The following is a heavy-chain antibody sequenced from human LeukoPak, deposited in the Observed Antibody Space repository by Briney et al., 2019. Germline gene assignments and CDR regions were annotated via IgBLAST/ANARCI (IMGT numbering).Heavy chain of an antibody. V-gene: IGHV4-39*01. J-gene: IGHJ6*03. CDR2: IYYSGST. CDR3: ARRQEIGYMDV. CDR1: GGSISSSSYY. Sequence: SETLSLTCTVSGGSISSSSYYWGWIRQPPGKGLEWIGSIYYSGSTYHNPSLKSRVTISVDTSKNQFSLKLSSVTAADTAVYYCARRQEIGYMDVWGKGTTVTVSS. D-gene: IGHD5-24*01.